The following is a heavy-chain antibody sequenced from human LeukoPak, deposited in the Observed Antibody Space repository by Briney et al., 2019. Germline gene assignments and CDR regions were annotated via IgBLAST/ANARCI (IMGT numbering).Heavy chain of an antibody. J-gene: IGHJ4*02. CDR1: GFRFCDYY. V-gene: IGHV3-11*01. D-gene: IGHD1-26*01. CDR3: ARAPDDWERLYYFDY. CDR2: LSSAGVTI. Sequence: GGSLRLSCAASGFRFCDYYMTWMRQAPGKGRVGGLYLSSAGVTIHYADSVKGRFTISRDNAKNSLYLQMNSLRAEDTAVYYCARAPDDWERLYYFDYWGRGTLVTVSS.